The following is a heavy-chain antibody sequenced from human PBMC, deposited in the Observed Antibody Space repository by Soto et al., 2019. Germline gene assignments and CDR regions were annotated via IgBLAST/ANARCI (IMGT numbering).Heavy chain of an antibody. CDR2: ISYDGSNK. CDR3: AKVPEGYYYGMDV. Sequence: GGSLRLSCAASGFTFSSYGMHWVRQAPGKGLEWVAVISYDGSNKYYADSVKGRFTISRDNSKNTLYLQMNSLRAEDTAVYYCAKVPEGYYYGMDVWGQGTTVTVSS. V-gene: IGHV3-30*18. CDR1: GFTFSSYG. J-gene: IGHJ6*02.